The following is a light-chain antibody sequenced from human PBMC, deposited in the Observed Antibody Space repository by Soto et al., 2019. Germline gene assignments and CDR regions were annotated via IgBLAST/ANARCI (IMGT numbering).Light chain of an antibody. V-gene: IGLV2-14*01. J-gene: IGLJ1*01. CDR1: SSDVGGYNY. CDR3: SSYTSSNAYV. Sequence: QSALTQPASVSGSPGQSITISCTGTSSDVGGYNYVSWYQQHPGKAPKLIIYEVSNRPSGVSNRFSGSKSDNTASLTISGLQAEDEADYYGSSYTSSNAYVFGTGTKLTFL. CDR2: EVS.